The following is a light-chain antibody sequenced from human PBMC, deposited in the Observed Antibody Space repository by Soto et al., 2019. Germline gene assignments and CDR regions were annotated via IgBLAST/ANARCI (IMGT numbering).Light chain of an antibody. CDR1: SSDVGGYNY. CDR3: TSYSSSNTPV. V-gene: IGLV2-14*01. Sequence: QSALTQPASGSGSPGQSITISCTGTSSDVGGYNYVSWYQQHPGKAPKLMIYEVTNRPSGVSNRFSGSKSGNTASLTISGLQAEDEADYYCTSYSSSNTPVFGGGTKLTVL. CDR2: EVT. J-gene: IGLJ2*01.